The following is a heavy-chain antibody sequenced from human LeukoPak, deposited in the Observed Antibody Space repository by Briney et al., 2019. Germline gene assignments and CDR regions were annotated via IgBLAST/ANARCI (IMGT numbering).Heavy chain of an antibody. CDR1: GFMFHDYA. J-gene: IGHJ4*02. Sequence: GGSLSLSCAAPGFMFHDYAIHWVRQAPGKGLEWVSLIGGDGGSTFYADSVKGRFTISRDNSKNSLYLQMNSLRSDDTALYYCARESESSGWYDYWGQGTLVTVSS. D-gene: IGHD6-19*01. V-gene: IGHV3-43*02. CDR3: ARESESSGWYDY. CDR2: IGGDGGST.